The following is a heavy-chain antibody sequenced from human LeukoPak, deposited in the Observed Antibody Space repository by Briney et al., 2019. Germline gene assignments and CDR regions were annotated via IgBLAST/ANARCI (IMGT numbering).Heavy chain of an antibody. V-gene: IGHV3-7*04. CDR2: IKQDGSEK. D-gene: IGHD3-3*01. CDR3: ARVYYASWSGQPLSQHWLDP. J-gene: IGHJ5*02. Sequence: QAGGSLRLSCAASGFTFSTYWMNWVRQAPGKGLEWVANIKQDGSEKYYVDSVKGRFTISRDNAKNSLYLQMNGLRVEDTAVYYCARVYYASWSGQPLSQHWLDPWGQGTLVTVSS. CDR1: GFTFSTYW.